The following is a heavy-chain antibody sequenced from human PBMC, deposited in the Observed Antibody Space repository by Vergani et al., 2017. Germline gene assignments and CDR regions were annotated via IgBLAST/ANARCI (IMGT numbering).Heavy chain of an antibody. V-gene: IGHV1-69*02. CDR2: IIPILGIA. D-gene: IGHD3-22*01. Sequence: QVQLVQSGAEVKKPGSSVKVSCKASGGTFSSYTISWVRQAPGQGLEWMGRIIPILGIANYAQKFQGRVTITADKSTSTAYMELSSLRSEDTAVYYCARPQVMYDYDSSGYYDYWGQGTLVTVSS. CDR1: GGTFSSYT. CDR3: ARPQVMYDYDSSGYYDY. J-gene: IGHJ4*02.